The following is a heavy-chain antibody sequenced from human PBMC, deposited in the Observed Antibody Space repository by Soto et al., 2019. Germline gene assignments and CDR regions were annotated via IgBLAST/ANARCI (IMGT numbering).Heavy chain of an antibody. CDR1: GFTFSSYW. V-gene: IGHV3-7*01. CDR2: IKQDGSEK. J-gene: IGHJ6*03. D-gene: IGHD3-9*01. Sequence: GGSLRLSCAASGFTFSSYWMSWVRQAPVKGLEWVANIKQDGSEKYYVDSVKGRFTISRDNAKNSLYLQMNSLRAEDTAVYYCARDPPFGRYFDWSPMDVWGKGTTVTVSS. CDR3: ARDPPFGRYFDWSPMDV.